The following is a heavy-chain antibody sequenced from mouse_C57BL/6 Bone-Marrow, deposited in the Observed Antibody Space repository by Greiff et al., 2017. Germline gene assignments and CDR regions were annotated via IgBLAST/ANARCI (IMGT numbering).Heavy chain of an antibody. Sequence: QVQLQQPGAELVKPGASVKLSCKASGYTFTSYWMHWVKQRPGQGLEWIGMIHPISGSTNYNEKFKSKATLTVDKSSSTAYMQLSSRTSEDSAVYYCAREKGGYFDYWGQGTTLTVSS. CDR1: GYTFTSYW. J-gene: IGHJ2*01. CDR2: IHPISGST. CDR3: AREKGGYFDY. V-gene: IGHV1-64*01.